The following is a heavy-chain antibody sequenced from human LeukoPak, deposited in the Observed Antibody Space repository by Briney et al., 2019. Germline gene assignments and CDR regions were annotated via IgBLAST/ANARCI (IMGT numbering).Heavy chain of an antibody. CDR1: GYTFTSYG. Sequence: ASVKVSCKASGYTFTSYGISWVRQAPGQGLEWMGWISANNGNTNYAQKLQGRVTMTTDTSTSTAYIELRSLRSDDTAVYYCARDGWEQLPCGYWGQGTLVTVSS. D-gene: IGHD1-26*01. J-gene: IGHJ4*02. CDR3: ARDGWEQLPCGY. CDR2: ISANNGNT. V-gene: IGHV1-18*01.